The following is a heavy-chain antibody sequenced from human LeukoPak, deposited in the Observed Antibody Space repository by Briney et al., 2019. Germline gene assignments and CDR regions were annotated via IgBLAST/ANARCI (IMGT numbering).Heavy chain of an antibody. J-gene: IGHJ3*02. D-gene: IGHD3-22*01. CDR2: IYYSGST. V-gene: IGHV4-31*03. CDR3: ARGWEYYYDSSGPLDAFDI. Sequence: PSETLSLTCTVSGGSISSGGYYWSWIRQHPGKGLEWIGYIYYSGSTYYNPPLKSRVTISVDTSKNQFSLKLSSVTAADTAVYYCARGWEYYYDSSGPLDAFDIWGQGTMVTVSS. CDR1: GGSISSGGYY.